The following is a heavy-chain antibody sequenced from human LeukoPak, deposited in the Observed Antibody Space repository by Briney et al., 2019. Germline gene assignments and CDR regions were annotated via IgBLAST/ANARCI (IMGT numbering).Heavy chain of an antibody. J-gene: IGHJ4*02. CDR2: ISGSGGST. CDR1: GFTFSRNG. Sequence: GGSLRLSCAASGFTFSRNGMTWVRQAPGKGLEWVSAISGSGGSTYYADSVKGRFTISRDNSKNTLYLQMNSLRAEDTAVYYCAGGVTFGGVIAEYYFDYWGQGTLVTVSS. V-gene: IGHV3-23*01. CDR3: AGGVTFGGVIAEYYFDY. D-gene: IGHD3-16*02.